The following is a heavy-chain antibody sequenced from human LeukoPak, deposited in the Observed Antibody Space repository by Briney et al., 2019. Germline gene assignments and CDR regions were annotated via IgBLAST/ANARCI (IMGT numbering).Heavy chain of an antibody. CDR2: IYCSGDNI. V-gene: IGHV3-23*05. J-gene: IGHJ4*02. Sequence: GGSLRLSCAASGFTFTSYAMKWVRQAPGKGLEWVSFIYCSGDNIHYADSVKGRFTISRDNSKNTLYLQMNSLRAEDTAVYYCATYMQRSPFDYWGQGTLVTVSS. D-gene: IGHD6-25*01. CDR1: GFTFTSYA. CDR3: ATYMQRSPFDY.